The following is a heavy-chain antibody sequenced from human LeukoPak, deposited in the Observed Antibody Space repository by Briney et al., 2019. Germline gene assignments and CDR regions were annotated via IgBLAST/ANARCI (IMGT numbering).Heavy chain of an antibody. D-gene: IGHD3-16*02. J-gene: IGHJ4*02. CDR2: ISGRDSST. Sequence: GGSLRLSCAASGFTFSSYAMSWVRQAPGKGLEWVSGISGRDSSTYYADSVKGRFTISRENSKNTLYLQMNSLRAEDTAVYYCARVSRAYDYVWGSYRSHYYFDYWGQGTLVTVSS. CDR3: ARVSRAYDYVWGSYRSHYYFDY. V-gene: IGHV3-23*01. CDR1: GFTFSSYA.